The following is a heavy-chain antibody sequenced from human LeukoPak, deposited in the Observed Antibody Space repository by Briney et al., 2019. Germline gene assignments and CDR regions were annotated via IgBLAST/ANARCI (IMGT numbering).Heavy chain of an antibody. CDR3: AGVRTARTGPDY. Sequence: SETLSLTCTVSGGSVSSGIYYWSWIRQPPGKGLEWIGFMHHSGSTSHHPSLQNRVTISVDTSKNQLSLKLSSATAADTAVYFCAGVRTARTGPDYWGQGTLVTVSS. D-gene: IGHD5-18*01. J-gene: IGHJ4*02. V-gene: IGHV4-61*01. CDR1: GGSVSSGIYY. CDR2: MHHSGST.